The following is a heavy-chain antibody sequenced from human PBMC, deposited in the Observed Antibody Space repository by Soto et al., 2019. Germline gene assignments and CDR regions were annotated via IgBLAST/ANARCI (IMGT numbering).Heavy chain of an antibody. J-gene: IGHJ4*02. CDR1: GFTFSSYS. CDR3: ARDLMVRGVITRPFDY. CDR2: ISSSSSYI. V-gene: IGHV3-21*01. D-gene: IGHD3-10*01. Sequence: EVQLVESGGGLVKPGGSLRLSCAASGFTFSSYSMNWVRQAPGKGLEWVSSISSSSSYIYYADSVKGRFTISRDNAKNSLYLQMNSLRAEDTAVYYCARDLMVRGVITRPFDYWGQGTLVTVSS.